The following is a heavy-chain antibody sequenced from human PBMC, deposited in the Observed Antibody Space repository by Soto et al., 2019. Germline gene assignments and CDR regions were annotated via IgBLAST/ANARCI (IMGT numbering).Heavy chain of an antibody. D-gene: IGHD5-12*01. Sequence: GASVKVSCKASGGTFSSYAISWVRQAPGQGLEWMGGIIPIFGTANYAQKFQGRVTITADESTSTAYMELSSLRSEDTAVYYCARDPVDPPYGMDVWGQGTTVTVSS. CDR1: GGTFSSYA. J-gene: IGHJ6*02. CDR3: ARDPVDPPYGMDV. V-gene: IGHV1-69*13. CDR2: IIPIFGTA.